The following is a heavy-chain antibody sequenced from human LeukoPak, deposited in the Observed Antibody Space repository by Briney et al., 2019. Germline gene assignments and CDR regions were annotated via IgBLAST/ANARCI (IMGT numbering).Heavy chain of an antibody. CDR3: TRDQTPYY. Sequence: GGSLRLSCTASGFTFGDYAMTWVRQAPGKGLGWVGFIRSKVYGGTPEYAASVKGRFTISRDDSKGIAYLQMNSLKTEDTAVYYCTRDQTPYYWGQGTLVTVSS. J-gene: IGHJ4*02. V-gene: IGHV3-49*04. CDR1: GFTFGDYA. CDR2: IRSKVYGGTP.